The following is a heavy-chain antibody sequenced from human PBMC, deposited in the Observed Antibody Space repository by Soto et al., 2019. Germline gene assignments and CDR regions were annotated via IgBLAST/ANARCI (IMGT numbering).Heavy chain of an antibody. CDR1: GYTFTSYG. D-gene: IGHD3-9*01. CDR3: ARAGSPIDILTGYSRALDY. CDR2: IGAYNGNT. Sequence: ASVKVSCKASGYTFTSYGISWVRQAPGQGLEWMGWIGAYNGNTNYAQKLQGRVTMTTDTSTSTAHMELRSLRSDDTAVYYCARAGSPIDILTGYSRALDYWGQGTLVTVS. J-gene: IGHJ4*02. V-gene: IGHV1-18*01.